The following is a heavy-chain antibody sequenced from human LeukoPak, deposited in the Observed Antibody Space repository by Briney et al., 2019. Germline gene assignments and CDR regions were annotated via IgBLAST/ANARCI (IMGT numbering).Heavy chain of an antibody. CDR2: ISTSSSTR. V-gene: IGHV3-48*04. D-gene: IGHD1-1*01. CDR1: GFTLNNYS. J-gene: IGHJ6*03. CDR3: ARTRDPPTYYYFYMDV. Sequence: GGSLRLSCAASGFTLNNYSMNWVRQAPGKGLEWVSYISTSSSTRYYADSVKGRFTISRDNAMNSLYLQMDSLRAEDTAVYYCARTRDPPTYYYFYMDVWGKGTTVTVSS.